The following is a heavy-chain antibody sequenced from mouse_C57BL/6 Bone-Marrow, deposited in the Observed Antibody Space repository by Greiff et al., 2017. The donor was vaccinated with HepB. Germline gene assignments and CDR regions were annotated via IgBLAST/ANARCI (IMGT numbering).Heavy chain of an antibody. CDR2: ISNGGGST. Sequence: EVQLVESGGGLVQPGGSLKLSCAASGFTFSDYYMYWVRQTPEKRLEWVAYISNGGGSTYYPDTVKGRFTISRDNAKNTLYLQMSRLKSEDTAMYFCARHGGSYGSLDYWGQGTTLTVSS. CDR1: GFTFSDYY. J-gene: IGHJ2*01. CDR3: ARHGGSYGSLDY. D-gene: IGHD1-1*01. V-gene: IGHV5-12*01.